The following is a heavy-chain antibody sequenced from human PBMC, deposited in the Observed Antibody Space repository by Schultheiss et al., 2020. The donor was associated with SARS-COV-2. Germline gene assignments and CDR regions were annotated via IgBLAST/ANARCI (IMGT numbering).Heavy chain of an antibody. J-gene: IGHJ6*02. Sequence: GGSLRLSCAASGFTFSDYYMSWIRQAPGKGLEWVSAISGSGGSTYYADSVKGRFTISRDNAKNTLYLQMNSLRAEDTAVYYCARDARFYYYGMDVWGQGTTVTVSS. V-gene: IGHV3-11*04. CDR2: ISGSGGST. CDR1: GFTFSDYY. CDR3: ARDARFYYYGMDV.